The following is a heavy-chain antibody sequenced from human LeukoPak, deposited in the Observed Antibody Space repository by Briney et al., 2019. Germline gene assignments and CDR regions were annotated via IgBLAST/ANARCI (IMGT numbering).Heavy chain of an antibody. CDR2: ISGSGGST. V-gene: IGHV3-23*01. D-gene: IGHD3-22*01. Sequence: GGSLRLSCAASGFTFSSYAMSWVRQAPGKGLEWVSAISGSGGSTYYADSVKGRFTISRDNSKNTLYLQMNSLRAEDTAVYYCAKGVDSSGYYFPFDYWGQGTLVTVSS. CDR3: AKGVDSSGYYFPFDY. J-gene: IGHJ4*02. CDR1: GFTFSSYA.